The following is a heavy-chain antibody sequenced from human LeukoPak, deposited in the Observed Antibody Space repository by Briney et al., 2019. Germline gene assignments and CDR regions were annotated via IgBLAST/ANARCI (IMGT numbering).Heavy chain of an antibody. V-gene: IGHV3-30*03. CDR3: ARAVGYYYYYMDV. CDR2: ISYDGSNK. D-gene: IGHD3-3*01. J-gene: IGHJ6*03. CDR1: GFTFSSYG. Sequence: GRSLRLSCAASGFTFSSYGMHWVRQAPGKGLEWVAVISYDGSNKYYADSVKGRFTISRDNSKNTLYLQMNSLRAEDTAVYYCARAVGYYYYYMDVWGKGTRSPSP.